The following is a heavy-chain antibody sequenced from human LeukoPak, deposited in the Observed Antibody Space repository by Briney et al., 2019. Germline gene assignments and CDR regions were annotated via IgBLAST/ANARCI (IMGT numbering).Heavy chain of an antibody. CDR1: VGSFSGYY. CDR2: ISHSGDT. D-gene: IGHD2-15*01. Sequence: PSETLSLTCAVYVGSFSGYYLTWVRHPPGKGLEWVGEISHSGDTNYSPSLTSRVTMSVDTSKNQFSLNLSSVTAADTAVYYCARGYCRGGRCYLSYWGQGTLVTVSS. V-gene: IGHV4-34*01. CDR3: ARGYCRGGRCYLSY. J-gene: IGHJ4*02.